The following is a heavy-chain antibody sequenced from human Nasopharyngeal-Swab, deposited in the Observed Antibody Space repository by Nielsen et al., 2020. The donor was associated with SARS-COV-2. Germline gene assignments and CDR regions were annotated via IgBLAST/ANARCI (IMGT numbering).Heavy chain of an antibody. CDR3: ATGSTTVVTPEYYYMDV. J-gene: IGHJ6*03. D-gene: IGHD4-23*01. V-gene: IGHV3-30*03. Sequence: GGSLRLSCAASGFTFSSYGMHWVRQAPGKGLEWVAVISYDGSNKYYADSVKGRFTISRDNSKNTLYLQMNSLRAEDTAVYYCATGSTTVVTPEYYYMDVWGKGTTVTVSS. CDR2: ISYDGSNK. CDR1: GFTFSSYG.